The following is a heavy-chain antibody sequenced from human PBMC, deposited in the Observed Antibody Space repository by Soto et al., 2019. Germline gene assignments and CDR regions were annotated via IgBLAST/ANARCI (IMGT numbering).Heavy chain of an antibody. V-gene: IGHV3-23*01. CDR3: GKFMGVATIVFYFDY. Sequence: GGSLRLSCAASGFTFSSYARSWVRQPPGKGLEWVSAITGSGGSTYYADSVNGPFTFSRGTSKNTLYLQMNSLRAEDTAVYYCGKFMGVATIVFYFDYLGQGALVNGSS. CDR2: ITGSGGST. J-gene: IGHJ4*02. D-gene: IGHD5-12*01. CDR1: GFTFSSYA.